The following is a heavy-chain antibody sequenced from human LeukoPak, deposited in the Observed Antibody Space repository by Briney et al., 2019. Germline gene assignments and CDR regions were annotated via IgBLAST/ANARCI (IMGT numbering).Heavy chain of an antibody. D-gene: IGHD3-22*01. J-gene: IGHJ4*02. CDR1: GGSISSYY. CDR2: INHSGST. V-gene: IGHV4-34*01. Sequence: ETLSLTCTVSGGSISSYYWSWIRQPPGKGLEWIGEINHSGSTNYNPSLKSRVTISVDTSKNQFSLKLSSVTAADAAVYYCARKRASLYYYDSSGRFDYWGQGTLVTVSS. CDR3: ARKRASLYYYDSSGRFDY.